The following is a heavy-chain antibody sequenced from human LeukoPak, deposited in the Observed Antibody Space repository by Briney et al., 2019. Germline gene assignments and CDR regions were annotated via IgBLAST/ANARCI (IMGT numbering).Heavy chain of an antibody. CDR3: ARLRSGSWFDY. CDR2: INSDSNYI. CDR1: GFPFSSYS. Sequence: PGGSLRLSCAASGFPFSSYSMNWVRQAPGKGLEWVSSINSDSNYIYYAASMKGRFTISRDNALNSLYLQMNSLRAEDTAVYYCARLRSGSWFDYWGQGTLVTVSS. V-gene: IGHV3-21*01. J-gene: IGHJ5*01. D-gene: IGHD6-25*01.